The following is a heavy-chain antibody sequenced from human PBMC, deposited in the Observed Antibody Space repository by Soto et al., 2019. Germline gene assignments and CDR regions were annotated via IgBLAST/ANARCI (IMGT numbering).Heavy chain of an antibody. J-gene: IGHJ3*02. V-gene: IGHV1-69*01. CDR2: IIPIFGTA. CDR3: ARDYYDSSGYYSLGGAFDI. CDR1: GGTFSSYA. D-gene: IGHD3-22*01. Sequence: QVQLVQSGAEVKKPGSSVKVSCKASGGTFSSYAISWVRQAPGQGLEWMGGIIPIFGTANYAQKFQGRVTITAAESTSTAYMELSSLRSEDTAVYYCARDYYDSSGYYSLGGAFDIWGQGTMVTVSS.